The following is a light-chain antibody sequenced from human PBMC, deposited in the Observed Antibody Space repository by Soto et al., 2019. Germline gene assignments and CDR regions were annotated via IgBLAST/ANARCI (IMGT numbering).Light chain of an antibody. Sequence: EIVLTQSPGTLSLSPGERATLSCRASQSVSDNYLAWYQQKPGQAPRLLIYGASSRATGIPDRFSGSGSGTDFTLTISRLEPEDFAVYYCQQYGRSPRVTFGGVTKVEIK. J-gene: IGKJ4*01. CDR3: QQYGRSPRVT. V-gene: IGKV3-20*01. CDR1: QSVSDNY. CDR2: GAS.